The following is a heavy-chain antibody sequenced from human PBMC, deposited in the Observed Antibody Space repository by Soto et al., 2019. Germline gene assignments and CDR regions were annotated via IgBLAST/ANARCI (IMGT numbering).Heavy chain of an antibody. D-gene: IGHD6-19*01. CDR3: ARDHRSGWSDFDY. J-gene: IGHJ4*02. CDR2: FDAGNGNT. V-gene: IGHV1-24*01. CDR1: GYGLTVVF. Sequence: ASVNGAWKGAGYGLTVVFGGWRRQAPGKRLEWMGGFDAGNGNTKYAQKFQGRVTITGDTSASTAYMELSSLRSEDTAVYSCARDHRSGWSDFDYWGQGPLVTVSS.